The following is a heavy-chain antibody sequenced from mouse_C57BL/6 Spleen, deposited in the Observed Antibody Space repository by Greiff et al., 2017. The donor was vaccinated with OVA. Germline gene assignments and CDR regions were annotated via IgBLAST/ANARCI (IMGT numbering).Heavy chain of an antibody. V-gene: IGHV1-82*01. Sequence: QVQLQQSGPELVKPGASVKISCKASGYAFSSSWMNWVKQRPGKGLEWIGRIYPGDGDTNYNGKFKGKATLTADKSSSTAYMQLSSLTSEDSAVYFCARDDYYGSSPSWFAYWGQGTLVTVSA. D-gene: IGHD1-1*01. J-gene: IGHJ3*01. CDR3: ARDDYYGSSPSWFAY. CDR2: IYPGDGDT. CDR1: GYAFSSSW.